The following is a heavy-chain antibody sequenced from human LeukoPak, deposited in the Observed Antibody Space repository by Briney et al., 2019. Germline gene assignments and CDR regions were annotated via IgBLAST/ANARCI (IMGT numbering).Heavy chain of an antibody. CDR3: AGAWEAVAGNYGVIDY. J-gene: IGHJ4*02. Sequence: ASVKVSCKASGYTFTGYYMHWVRQAPGKGLEWMEIINPSGGSTSYAQKFQGRVTMTRDMSTSTVYMELNSLRSEDTAVYYCAGAWEAVAGNYGVIDYWGQGTLVTVSS. CDR2: INPSGGST. D-gene: IGHD1-7*01. V-gene: IGHV1-46*01. CDR1: GYTFTGYY.